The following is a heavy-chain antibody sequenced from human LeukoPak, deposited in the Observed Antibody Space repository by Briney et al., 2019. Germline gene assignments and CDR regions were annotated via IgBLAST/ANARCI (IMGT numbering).Heavy chain of an antibody. CDR2: INAGNGNT. CDR3: ARGPNSDIMITFGGVIVTATHFDY. J-gene: IGHJ4*02. CDR1: GYTFTSYA. V-gene: IGHV1-3*01. Sequence: ASVKVSCKASGYTFTSYAMHWVRQAPGQRLEWMGWINAGNGNTKYSQKFQGRVTITRDTSASTAYMELSSLRSEDTAVYYCARGPNSDIMITFGGVIVTATHFDYWGQGTLVTVSS. D-gene: IGHD3-16*02.